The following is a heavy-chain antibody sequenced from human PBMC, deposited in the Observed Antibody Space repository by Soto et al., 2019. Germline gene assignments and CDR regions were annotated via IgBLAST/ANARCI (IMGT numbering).Heavy chain of an antibody. V-gene: IGHV3-30-3*01. CDR3: ARDSSGSYFDY. CDR1: GFTFSSYA. CDR2: ISYDGSNK. Sequence: QVQLLESGGGVVQPGRSLRLSCAASGFTFSSYAMHWVRQAPGKGLEWVAVISYDGSNKYYADSVKGRFTISRDNSKNTLYLQMNSLRAEDTAVYYCARDSSGSYFDYWGQGTLVTVSS. J-gene: IGHJ4*02. D-gene: IGHD3-22*01.